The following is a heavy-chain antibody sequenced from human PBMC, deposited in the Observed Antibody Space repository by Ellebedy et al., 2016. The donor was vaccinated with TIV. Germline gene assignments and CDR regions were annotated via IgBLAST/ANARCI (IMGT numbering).Heavy chain of an antibody. Sequence: SETLSLXCTVSGASISRGANYWNWIRQRPGKGLEWIGYIYYSGSTHYHPSLQSRVAISVDTSKNQFSLKLSSVTAADTAVYYCARDSRCLGGNCYLYYYSGMDVWGQGTTVTVSS. D-gene: IGHD2-15*01. J-gene: IGHJ6*02. CDR3: ARDSRCLGGNCYLYYYSGMDV. CDR2: IYYSGST. V-gene: IGHV4-31*03. CDR1: GASISRGANY.